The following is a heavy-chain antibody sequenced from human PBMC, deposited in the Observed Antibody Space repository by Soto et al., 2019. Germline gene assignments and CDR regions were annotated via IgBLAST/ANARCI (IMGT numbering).Heavy chain of an antibody. V-gene: IGHV3-30*18. J-gene: IGHJ4*02. CDR3: AKEVLEQQLAHYIFDC. D-gene: IGHD6-13*01. CDR2: MSYDGSNK. CDR1: GFTFSSYG. Sequence: QVQLVESGGGVVQPGRSLRLSCAASGFTFSSYGMHWVRQAPGKGLEWMAVMSYDGSNKYYADSVKGRFTISRDNSKNTVDLQMSSLRAEDTAVYYCAKEVLEQQLAHYIFDCWGQGTLVIVSS.